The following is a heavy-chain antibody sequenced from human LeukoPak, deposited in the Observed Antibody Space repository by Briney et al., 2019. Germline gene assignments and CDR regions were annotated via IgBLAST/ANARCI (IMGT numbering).Heavy chain of an antibody. Sequence: SETLSLTCTVSGGSISSSSYYWGWIRQPPGKGLEWIGSIYYSGSTYYNPSLKSRVTISVDTSKNQFSLKLSSVTAADTAVYYCAADRMATYLTLPDYWGQGTLVTVSS. V-gene: IGHV4-39*01. CDR1: GGSISSSSYY. J-gene: IGHJ4*02. CDR2: IYYSGST. CDR3: AADRMATYLTLPDY. D-gene: IGHD5-24*01.